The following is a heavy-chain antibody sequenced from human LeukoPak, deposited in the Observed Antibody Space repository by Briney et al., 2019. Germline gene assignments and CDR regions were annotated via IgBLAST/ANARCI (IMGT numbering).Heavy chain of an antibody. CDR1: GFTFSSYW. CDR2: IKQDGSEK. D-gene: IGHD2-2*02. CDR3: ARFGGCSSTSCYTRGLGY. J-gene: IGHJ4*02. V-gene: IGHV3-7*01. Sequence: GRSLRLSRAASGFTFSSYWMSWVRQAPGKGLEWVANIKQDGSEKYYVDSVKGRFTISRDNAKNSLYLQMNSLRAEDTAVYYCARFGGCSSTSCYTRGLGYWGQGTLVTVSS.